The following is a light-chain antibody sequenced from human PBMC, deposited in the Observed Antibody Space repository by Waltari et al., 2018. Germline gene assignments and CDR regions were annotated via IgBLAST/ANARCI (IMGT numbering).Light chain of an antibody. CDR2: DVS. Sequence: QSALTQPASVSGSPGQSITISCTGTSSDVGGYNYFSWYQQHPCKAPKLMIFDVSKRPAGVSNRFSGSKSGSTASLTISGLQAEDEADFYCNSYTSSSTWVFGGGTKLTVL. CDR3: NSYTSSSTWV. J-gene: IGLJ3*02. CDR1: SSDVGGYNY. V-gene: IGLV2-14*01.